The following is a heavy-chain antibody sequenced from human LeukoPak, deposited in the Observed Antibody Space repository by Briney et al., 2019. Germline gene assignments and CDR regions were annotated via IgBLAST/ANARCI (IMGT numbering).Heavy chain of an antibody. CDR2: ITGSGGST. Sequence: PGGSLRLSXAASGFTFSSYAMSWVRQAPGKGLEWVSTITGSGGSTYYADSVKGRFTISRDNSKNTLYLQMNSLRAEDTAVYYCARESGYDNYYYYYMDVWGRGATVTISS. D-gene: IGHD5-12*01. CDR1: GFTFSSYA. J-gene: IGHJ6*03. CDR3: ARESGYDNYYYYYMDV. V-gene: IGHV3-23*01.